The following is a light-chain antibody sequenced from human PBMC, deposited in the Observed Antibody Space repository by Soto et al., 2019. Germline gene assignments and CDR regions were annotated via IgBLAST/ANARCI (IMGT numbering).Light chain of an antibody. V-gene: IGLV4-69*01. J-gene: IGLJ2*01. CDR3: QTWGTGILV. CDR2: LNSDGSH. Sequence: QPVLTQSSPASASLGASAKLTCTLSSGHSSYAIAWHQQQPEKGPRYLMKLNSDGSHTKGDGIPDRFSGSSSGAERYLTISSLQSEDEADYYCQTWGTGILVFGGGTKVTVL. CDR1: SGHSSYA.